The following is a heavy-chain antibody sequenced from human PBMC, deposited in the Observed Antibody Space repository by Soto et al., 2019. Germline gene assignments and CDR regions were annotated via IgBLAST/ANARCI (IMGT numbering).Heavy chain of an antibody. D-gene: IGHD1-26*01. CDR1: GYTFTSYY. Sequence: GASVKVSCKASGYTFTSYYMHWVRQAPGQGLEWMGIINPSGGSTSYAQKFQGRVTMTRDTSTSTVYMELSRLRSDDTAVYYCARGMGNVRRYYYYYGMDVWGQGTMVTVSS. J-gene: IGHJ6*02. V-gene: IGHV1-46*01. CDR3: ARGMGNVRRYYYYYGMDV. CDR2: INPSGGST.